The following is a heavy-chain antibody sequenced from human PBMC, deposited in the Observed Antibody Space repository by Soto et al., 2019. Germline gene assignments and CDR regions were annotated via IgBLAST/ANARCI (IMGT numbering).Heavy chain of an antibody. D-gene: IGHD5-12*01. V-gene: IGHV2-5*02. Sequence: QITVKESGLTLVKPTETLTLTCTFSGFSLSTNGMGVGWIRQPPGKALEWLALIYWDDDKRSSPSLRSRLTIIKDTSKNQVDLTMTNMDPVDTGTYYCARPTRGVYDLDRLWEKFDYWGQGTLVTVSS. CDR2: IYWDDDK. CDR1: GFSLSTNGMG. J-gene: IGHJ4*02. CDR3: ARPTRGVYDLDRLWEKFDY.